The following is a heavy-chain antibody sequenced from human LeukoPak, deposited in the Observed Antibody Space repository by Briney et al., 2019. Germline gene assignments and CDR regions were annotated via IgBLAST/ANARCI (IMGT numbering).Heavy chain of an antibody. CDR3: ATFPLYYSGSHIYPYYFHY. D-gene: IGHD3-10*01. J-gene: IGHJ4*02. CDR2: FDLKVGET. Sequence: ASVNLSCTVSGYTLTDVSMHWGRETPGKGVEWRGGFDLKVGETIYAHKLQVRVTMTEDRSTDTAYIEVSRLRSEDPDTYYRATFPLYYSGSHIYPYYFHYWGQGTLVTVSS. CDR1: GYTLTDVS. V-gene: IGHV1-24*01.